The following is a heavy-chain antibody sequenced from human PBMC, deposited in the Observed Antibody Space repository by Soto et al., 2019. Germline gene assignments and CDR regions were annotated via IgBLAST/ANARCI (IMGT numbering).Heavy chain of an antibody. D-gene: IGHD6-13*01. CDR2: IIPNFGTA. CDR3: AREQQPKGMDV. V-gene: IGHV1-69*01. J-gene: IGHJ6*02. Sequence: QVQLVQSGAEVKKPGSSVKVSCKASGGNVSSYAISWVRQAPGQGLEWMGGIIPNFGTANYAQKFQVRVTITADESTSTAYMELSSLRSEDTAVYYCAREQQPKGMDVCGQGTTVTVSS. CDR1: GGNVSSYA.